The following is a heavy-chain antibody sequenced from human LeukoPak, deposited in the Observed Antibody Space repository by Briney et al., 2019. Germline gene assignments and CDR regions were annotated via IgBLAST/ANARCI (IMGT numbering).Heavy chain of an antibody. CDR1: GFTFSSYG. V-gene: IGHV3-30*18. J-gene: IGHJ5*02. CDR3: AKGYSSAPGWFDP. D-gene: IGHD6-19*01. CDR2: ISYDGSNK. Sequence: GRSLRLSCAASGFTFSSYGMHWVRQAPGKGLEWVAVISYDGSNKYYADSVKGRFTISRDNSKNTLYLQMNSLRAEDTAVYYCAKGYSSAPGWFDPWGQGTLVTVSS.